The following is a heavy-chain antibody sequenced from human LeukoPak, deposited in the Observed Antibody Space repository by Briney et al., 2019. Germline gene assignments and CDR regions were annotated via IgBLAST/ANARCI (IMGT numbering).Heavy chain of an antibody. CDR3: TKDYYGSGSYRAKCFDY. J-gene: IGHJ4*02. V-gene: IGHV3-9*01. CDR2: ISWNSGSI. D-gene: IGHD3-10*01. Sequence: GGSLRLSCAASGFTVSTNYMSWVGQAPGKGLEGVSGISWNSGSIGYADSVKGRFTISRDNAKNSLYLQMNSLRAEDTALYYCTKDYYGSGSYRAKCFDYWGQGTLVTVSS. CDR1: GFTVSTNY.